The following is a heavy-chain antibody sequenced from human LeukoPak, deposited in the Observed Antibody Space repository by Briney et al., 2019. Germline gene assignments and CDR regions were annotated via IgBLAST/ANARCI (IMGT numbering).Heavy chain of an antibody. Sequence: RASVKLSCKASGYTFTSYGISWVRHAPGQGLEWMGWISAYNGNTNYAQKLQGRVTMTTDTSTSTAYMELRSLRSDDTAVYYCARGLRSVAGDPHFDYWGQGTLVTVSS. D-gene: IGHD6-19*01. J-gene: IGHJ4*02. CDR2: ISAYNGNT. V-gene: IGHV1-18*01. CDR1: GYTFTSYG. CDR3: ARGLRSVAGDPHFDY.